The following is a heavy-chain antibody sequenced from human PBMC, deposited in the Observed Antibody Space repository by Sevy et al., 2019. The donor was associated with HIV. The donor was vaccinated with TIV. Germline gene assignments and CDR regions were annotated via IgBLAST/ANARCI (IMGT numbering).Heavy chain of an antibody. V-gene: IGHV4-39*01. CDR1: GASISSSGYY. Sequence: SETLSLTCTVSGASISSSGYYWGCIRQPPGKGLEWIASINYVDSFFYNPSLRSRVTISSDTSNKQFSLKLNSVTAADTAIYYCVGPTLTYSSGWSYYDSWGQGTVVTVSS. D-gene: IGHD6-19*01. CDR3: VGPTLTYSSGWSYYDS. J-gene: IGHJ4*02. CDR2: INYVDSF.